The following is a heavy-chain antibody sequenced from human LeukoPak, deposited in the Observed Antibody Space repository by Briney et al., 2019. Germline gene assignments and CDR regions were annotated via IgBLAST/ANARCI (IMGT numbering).Heavy chain of an antibody. J-gene: IGHJ3*01. V-gene: IGHV3-23*01. D-gene: IGHD4-17*01. CDR1: GFAFSNYA. Sequence: PGRSLRLSCAASGFAFSNYAVMWVRQAPGQGLEWVSAITSAGAPRYTDSVKGRFTISRDNSKNTLYLQMNILRAEDTAQYFSARDPNGDYIGAFEFWGQGTGVTVSS. CDR3: ARDPNGDYIGAFEF. CDR2: ITSAGAP.